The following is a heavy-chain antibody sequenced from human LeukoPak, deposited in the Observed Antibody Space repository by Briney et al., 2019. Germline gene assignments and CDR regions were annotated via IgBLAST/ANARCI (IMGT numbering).Heavy chain of an antibody. Sequence: GGSLRLSCAASGFTFSSYWMHWVRQAPGKGLVWVSRINSDGSSTSYADSVKGRFTISRDNAKNTLYLQMNSLRAEDTAVYYCARGYYDILTGYPRFDYWGQGTLVTISS. CDR3: ARGYYDILTGYPRFDY. D-gene: IGHD3-9*01. CDR1: GFTFSSYW. CDR2: INSDGSST. V-gene: IGHV3-74*01. J-gene: IGHJ4*02.